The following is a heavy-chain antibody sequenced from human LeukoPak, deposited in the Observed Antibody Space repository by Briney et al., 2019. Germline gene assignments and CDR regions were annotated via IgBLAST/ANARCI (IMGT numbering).Heavy chain of an antibody. Sequence: ASVKVSCKASGYTFTGYYMHWVRQAPGQGLEWMGWINPNSGGTIYAQKFQGRVTMTRDTSISTAYMELSRLRSDDTAVYYCARDFQGWEGADYWGQGTLVTVSS. CDR2: INPNSGGT. D-gene: IGHD1-26*01. V-gene: IGHV1-2*02. CDR1: GYTFTGYY. J-gene: IGHJ4*02. CDR3: ARDFQGWEGADY.